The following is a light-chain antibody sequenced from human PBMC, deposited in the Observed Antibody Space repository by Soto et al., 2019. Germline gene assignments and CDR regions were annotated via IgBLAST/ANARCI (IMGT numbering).Light chain of an antibody. J-gene: IGLJ3*02. CDR1: SSNIGNNY. V-gene: IGLV1-51*01. CDR3: GTWYKSLSAGV. CDR2: ENN. Sequence: QSVLTQPPSVSAAPGQKVTISCSGSSSNIGNNYVSWYQQLPGTAPKLLIYENNKRPSGIPDRFSGSKSGTSATLGITGLQTGDEADYYCGTWYKSLSAGVFGGGTTVTVL.